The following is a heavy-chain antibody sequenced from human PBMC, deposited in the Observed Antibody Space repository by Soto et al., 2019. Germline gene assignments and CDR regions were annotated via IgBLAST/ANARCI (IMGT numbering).Heavy chain of an antibody. Sequence: QITLKESGPTLVKPTQPLTLTCTFSGFSLSTSGVGVGWIRQPPGKALEWLALIYWDDDKRYSPSLKSRLTITKDTPKNQVVITRTNMDPVDTATYYCAHLTSVTTAGYWGQGTMVTVSS. D-gene: IGHD4-17*01. CDR2: IYWDDDK. J-gene: IGHJ4*02. CDR1: GFSLSTSGVG. V-gene: IGHV2-5*02. CDR3: AHLTSVTTAGY.